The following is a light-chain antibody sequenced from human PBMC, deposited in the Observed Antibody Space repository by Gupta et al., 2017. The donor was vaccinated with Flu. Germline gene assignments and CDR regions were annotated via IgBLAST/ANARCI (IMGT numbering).Light chain of an antibody. CDR3: QQSDSTPLRA. CDR1: QSMTSC. V-gene: IGKV1-39*01. J-gene: IGKJ4*01. CDR2: AAS. Sequence: SSLSASVGDRVTITCRSSQSMTSCLNWYQQKPGKAPKLLIYAASSLQSWVPSRFSGSGYGTDFTLTISSRQPEDFATYYCQQSDSTPLRAFGGGTKVEIK.